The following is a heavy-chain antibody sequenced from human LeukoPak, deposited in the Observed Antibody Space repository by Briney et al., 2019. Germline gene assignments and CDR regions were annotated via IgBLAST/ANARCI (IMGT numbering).Heavy chain of an antibody. J-gene: IGHJ4*02. D-gene: IGHD5-24*01. CDR1: GFTFSSDW. V-gene: IGHV3-74*01. CDR3: SRGLRRSYGTDF. Sequence: GGSLRLSCAASGFTFSSDWMHWVRQAPGQGLVWVPRINPPGISPNYADSVKGRLTISRDNALNTLYLERNSRKIEDTRDKRCSRGLRRSYGTDFWGQGTLVTVSS. CDR2: INPPGISP.